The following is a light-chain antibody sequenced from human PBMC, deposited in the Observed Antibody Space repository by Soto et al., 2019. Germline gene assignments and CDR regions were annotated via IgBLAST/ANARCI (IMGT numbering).Light chain of an antibody. CDR2: GAS. CDR1: QSVRNT. V-gene: IGKV3-20*01. CDR3: QQYGSSPPIT. Sequence: IVMTQSRNTLAVSPREGATPFFRGSQSVRNTLAWYQQQPGLAPRLLIYGASNRATGIPDRFSGSGSGTDFTLTISRLEPEDFAVYYCQQYGSSPPITFGQGTRLEIK. J-gene: IGKJ5*01.